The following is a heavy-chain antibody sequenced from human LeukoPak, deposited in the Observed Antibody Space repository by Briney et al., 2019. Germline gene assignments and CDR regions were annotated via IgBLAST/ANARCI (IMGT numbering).Heavy chain of an antibody. CDR3: ARDVGELLWFGELSTTSDY. J-gene: IGHJ4*02. Sequence: SGGSLRLSCAASGFTFSCYWMSWVRQAPGKGLEWVANIKPDGSEKYYVDSVKGRFPISRDNAKNSLYLQMNSLRAEDTAVYYCARDVGELLWFGELSTTSDYWGQGTLVTVSS. V-gene: IGHV3-7*01. CDR2: IKPDGSEK. D-gene: IGHD3-10*01. CDR1: GFTFSCYW.